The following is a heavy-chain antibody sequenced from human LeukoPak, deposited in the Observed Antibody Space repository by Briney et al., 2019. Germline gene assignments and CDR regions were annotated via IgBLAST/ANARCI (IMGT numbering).Heavy chain of an antibody. CDR2: VHYSGNT. CDR3: AIDVWGRGDGFILDS. D-gene: IGHD3-10*01. CDR1: GGSVSTGGYY. Sequence: SETLSLTCTVSGGSVSTGGYYWTWIRQPPGTGLEWIGNVHYSGNTNYNPSLQSRVTISADTSKNQFSLRLSSVTAEDTAMYYCAIDVWGRGDGFILDSWGQGTLVTVSS. J-gene: IGHJ4*02. V-gene: IGHV4-61*08.